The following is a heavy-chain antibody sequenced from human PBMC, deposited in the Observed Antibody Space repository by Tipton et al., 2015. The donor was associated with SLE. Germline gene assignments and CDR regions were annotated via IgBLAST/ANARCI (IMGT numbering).Heavy chain of an antibody. CDR2: IYHSGST. CDR1: GYSISSGYY. J-gene: IGHJ3*02. Sequence: TLSLTCAVSGYSISSGYYWGWIRQPPGKGLEWVGSIYHSGSTYYNPSLKRRVTISVDTSKNQFSLKLSSVTAADTAVYYCARRGPSFDIWGQGTMVTVSS. CDR3: ARRGPSFDI. V-gene: IGHV4-38-2*01. D-gene: IGHD3-16*01.